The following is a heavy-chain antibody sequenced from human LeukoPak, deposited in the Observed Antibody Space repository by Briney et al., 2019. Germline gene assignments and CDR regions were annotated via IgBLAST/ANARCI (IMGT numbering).Heavy chain of an antibody. CDR2: MSGDGSKT. Sequence: QAGGSLRLSCEAYEFSFSSYSMHWVRQTPDKGLDWLAVMSGDGSKTFYADSVKGQFTISRDNSKNTLYLQMTSLRAEDTAVYYCAREMPWSTGYFPVFDDWGQGTLVTVSS. CDR1: EFSFSSYS. D-gene: IGHD2-8*02. CDR3: AREMPWSTGYFPVFDD. V-gene: IGHV3-30*04. J-gene: IGHJ4*02.